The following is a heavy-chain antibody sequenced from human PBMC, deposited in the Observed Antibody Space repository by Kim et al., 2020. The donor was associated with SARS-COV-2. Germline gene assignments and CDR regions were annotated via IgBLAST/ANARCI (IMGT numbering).Heavy chain of an antibody. V-gene: IGHV3-23*01. CDR3: AKDDEGTGTTSN. D-gene: IGHD1-7*01. J-gene: IGHJ4*02. Sequence: YYADPVKGRFTIHRDNSKNTLYLQMNSLGAEETAVYYWAKDDEGTGTTSNWGQGTLVTVSS.